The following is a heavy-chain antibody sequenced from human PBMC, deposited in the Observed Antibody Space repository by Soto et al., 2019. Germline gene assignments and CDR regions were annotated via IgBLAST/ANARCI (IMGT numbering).Heavy chain of an antibody. Sequence: QVQLQESGPGLVKPSQTLSLTCTVSGGSISSGGCYWSWIRQHPGKVLEWIGYIYYSGSTYYNPSLKSRVNISVDTSKNQFTLKLSSVTAGDTAVYYCASSILGYCSSTSCYPQLIDYWGQGTLVTVSS. D-gene: IGHD2-2*01. CDR2: IYYSGST. V-gene: IGHV4-31*03. CDR1: GGSISSGGCY. CDR3: ASSILGYCSSTSCYPQLIDY. J-gene: IGHJ4*02.